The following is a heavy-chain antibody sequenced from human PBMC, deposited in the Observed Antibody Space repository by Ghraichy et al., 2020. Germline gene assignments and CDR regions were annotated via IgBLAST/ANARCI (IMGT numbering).Heavy chain of an antibody. CDR2: IYPDDYDT. CDR1: GSSFFNYW. V-gene: IGHV5-51*01. CDR3: ATTSGGASYFYHDMDV. Sequence: GESLNISCKGSGSSFFNYWIAWVRQMPGKGLEWMGSIYPDDYDTRYSPSFQGQVTISADKSISTAYVQWSSLKASDTAMYYCATTSGGASYFYHDMDVWGQGTTVTVSS. J-gene: IGHJ6*02. D-gene: IGHD2-15*01.